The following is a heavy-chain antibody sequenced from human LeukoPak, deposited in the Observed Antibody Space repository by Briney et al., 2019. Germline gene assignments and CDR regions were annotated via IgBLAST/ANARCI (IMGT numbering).Heavy chain of an antibody. J-gene: IGHJ3*02. CDR2: ISGDGGST. Sequence: QPGGSLRLSCAASGFTFDDYAMHWVRQAPGKGLEWVSLISGDGGSTYYADSVKGRFTISRDNSKNSLYLQMNSLRTEDTALYYCAVSLGSDAFDIWGQGTMVTVSS. CDR3: AVSLGSDAFDI. V-gene: IGHV3-43*02. CDR1: GFTFDDYA.